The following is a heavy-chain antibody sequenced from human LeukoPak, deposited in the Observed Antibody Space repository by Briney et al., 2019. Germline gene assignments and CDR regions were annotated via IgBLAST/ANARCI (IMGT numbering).Heavy chain of an antibody. CDR2: MSGSGDTT. D-gene: IGHD5-18*01. CDR3: AKETKYSFCYGFEY. CDR1: GFPFSSYA. Sequence: GGSLRLSCAASGFPFSSYAVSWVRQGPGKGLEWVSAMSGSGDTTYHADSVKGRFTIFRDNSKNTLYLQMNSLRAEDTAIYYCAKETKYSFCYGFEYWGQGSQVTVSS. J-gene: IGHJ4*02. V-gene: IGHV3-23*01.